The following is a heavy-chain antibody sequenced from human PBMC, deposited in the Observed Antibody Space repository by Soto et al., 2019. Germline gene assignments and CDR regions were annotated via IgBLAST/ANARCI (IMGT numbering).Heavy chain of an antibody. D-gene: IGHD1-7*01. V-gene: IGHV1-8*01. CDR1: GYTFTSYD. CDR2: MNPTTGST. Sequence: QVQLVQSGAEVKKPGASVKVACKASGYTFTSYDIKWVRQATGQGLEWMGWMNPTTGSTGFAQKFQGRVTMISNTSISAAYLVLSSLTSEDTAVYYCARGRLVTGTVDSWDQGTLVTVSS. CDR3: ARGRLVTGTVDS. J-gene: IGHJ4*02.